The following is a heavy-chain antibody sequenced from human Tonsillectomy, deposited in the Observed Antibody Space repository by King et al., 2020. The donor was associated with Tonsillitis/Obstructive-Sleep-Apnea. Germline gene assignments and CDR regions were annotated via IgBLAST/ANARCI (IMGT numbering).Heavy chain of an antibody. Sequence: VQLVESGAEVKKPGASVKVSCKASGHIFTGYYMHWVRQAPGQGLEWMGWINPNSGDTDYAQKFQGSVTMTRDTSSSTAYMELSRLRSDDTAVFYCARGATLVILGYYFAMDVWGQGTTVTVSS. V-gene: IGHV1-2*02. J-gene: IGHJ6*02. CDR3: ARGATLVILGYYFAMDV. CDR2: INPNSGDT. CDR1: GHIFTGYY. D-gene: IGHD3-9*01.